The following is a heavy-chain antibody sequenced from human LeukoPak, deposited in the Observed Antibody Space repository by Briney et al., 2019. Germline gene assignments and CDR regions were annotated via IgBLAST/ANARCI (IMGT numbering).Heavy chain of an antibody. CDR2: ISDDGGYT. V-gene: IGHV3-23*01. D-gene: IGHD1-26*01. CDR1: GFTFSSYA. CDR3: AKMSSWRIVGTTIFDY. Sequence: GGSLRLSCAFSGFTFSSYAMSWVRQAPGKGLEWVSVISDDGGYTYYADSVKDRFTASKDISMDTLYLQMDSLRAEDAAINYCAKMSSWRIVGTTIFDYWGQGTLVTVSS. J-gene: IGHJ4*02.